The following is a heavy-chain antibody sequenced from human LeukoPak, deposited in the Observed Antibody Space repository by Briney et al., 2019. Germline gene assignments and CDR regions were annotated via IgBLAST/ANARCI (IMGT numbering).Heavy chain of an antibody. CDR2: ISSSSSYI. V-gene: IGHV3-21*01. Sequence: GGSLRLSCAASGFTFSSYSMSWVRQAPGKGLEWVSSISSSSSYIYYADSVKGRFTISRDNAKNSLYLQMNSLRAEDTAVYYCARGIAAAGFDFDYWGQGTLVTVSS. D-gene: IGHD6-13*01. CDR3: ARGIAAAGFDFDY. J-gene: IGHJ4*02. CDR1: GFTFSSYS.